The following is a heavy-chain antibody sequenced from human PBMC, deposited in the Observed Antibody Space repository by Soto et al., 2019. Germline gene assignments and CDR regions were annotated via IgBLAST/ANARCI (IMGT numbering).Heavy chain of an antibody. J-gene: IGHJ4*02. V-gene: IGHV4-30-2*01. D-gene: IGHD1-26*01. CDR2: INHLETT. Sequence: SATLSLTCTVSGASITFGGYSWSWIRQTPGKGLEWIGYINHLETTFYNPSFESRLTLSIDRAKNQFSLKLHSMSAADRAVYFCARGGGSDSFDHWGQGILVTVSS. CDR1: GASITFGGYS. CDR3: ARGGGSDSFDH.